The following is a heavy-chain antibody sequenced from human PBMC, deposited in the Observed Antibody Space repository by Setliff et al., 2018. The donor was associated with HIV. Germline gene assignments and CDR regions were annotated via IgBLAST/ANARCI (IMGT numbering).Heavy chain of an antibody. CDR3: AADSSGYTFDH. CDR1: GFTFSTYW. CDR2: IYYSGST. V-gene: IGHV4-39*07. J-gene: IGHJ4*02. D-gene: IGHD3-22*01. Sequence: GSLRLSCAASGFTFSTYWMSWVRQPPGKGLEWIGSIYYSGSTYYNPSLKSRVTMSVDTSKNQFSLKLRSVTAADTAVYYCAADSSGYTFDHWGQGTLVTVSS.